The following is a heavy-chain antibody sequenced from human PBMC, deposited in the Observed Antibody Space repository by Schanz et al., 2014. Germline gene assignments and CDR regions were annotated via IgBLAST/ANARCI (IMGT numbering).Heavy chain of an antibody. CDR2: ISGSSENT. V-gene: IGHV3-23*01. Sequence: EMQLLESGGGLAQPGGSLRLSCAASGFKFTDYAMTWVRQAPGKGLEWVATISGSSENTYYADSVKGRFTISRDNPKKTLYLQMNSLRAEDTAVYYCARDHQWLARYYMDVWGKGTTVTVSS. CDR1: GFKFTDYA. D-gene: IGHD6-19*01. CDR3: ARDHQWLARYYMDV. J-gene: IGHJ6*03.